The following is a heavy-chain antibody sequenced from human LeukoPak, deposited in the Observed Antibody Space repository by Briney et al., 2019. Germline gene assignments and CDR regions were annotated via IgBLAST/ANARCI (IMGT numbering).Heavy chain of an antibody. CDR2: INPNSGGT. Sequence: ASVKVSCKASGYTFTGYHMHWVRQAPGQGLEWMGWINPNSGGTNYAQKFQGRVTMTRDTSISTAYMELSRLRSDDTAVYYCARVPRGTVTTHFDYWGQGTLVTVSS. V-gene: IGHV1-2*02. D-gene: IGHD4-11*01. J-gene: IGHJ4*02. CDR1: GYTFTGYH. CDR3: ARVPRGTVTTHFDY.